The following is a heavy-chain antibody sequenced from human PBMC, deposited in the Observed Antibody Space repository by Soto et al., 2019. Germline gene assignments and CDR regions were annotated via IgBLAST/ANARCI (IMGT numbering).Heavy chain of an antibody. CDR1: GFTFSSYA. CDR2: ISGSGGST. D-gene: IGHD6-19*01. V-gene: IGHV3-23*01. Sequence: EVQLLESGGGLVQPGGSLSLSCAASGFTFSSYAMSWVRQAPGKGLEWVSAISGSGGSTYYADSVKGRFTISRDNSKNTLYLQMNSLRAEDTAVYYCAKVVGVTAVAGTWGYYYYMDVWGKGTTVTVSS. CDR3: AKVVGVTAVAGTWGYYYYMDV. J-gene: IGHJ6*03.